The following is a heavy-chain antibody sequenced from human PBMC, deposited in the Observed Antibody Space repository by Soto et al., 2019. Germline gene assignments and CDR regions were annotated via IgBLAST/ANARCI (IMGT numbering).Heavy chain of an antibody. Sequence: EVQLVESGGGLVQPGGSLRLSCAASGFTFSDYWMHWVRQVPGKGLVWVSRMNSDGSSTTYADSVKGRFTISRDNAKNTRDLEMNSLRAEDTAVYFCGRVGGSGSDSYYGMDVWGQGTTVTVSS. V-gene: IGHV3-74*01. D-gene: IGHD3-10*01. CDR3: GRVGGSGSDSYYGMDV. CDR1: GFTFSDYW. CDR2: MNSDGSST. J-gene: IGHJ6*02.